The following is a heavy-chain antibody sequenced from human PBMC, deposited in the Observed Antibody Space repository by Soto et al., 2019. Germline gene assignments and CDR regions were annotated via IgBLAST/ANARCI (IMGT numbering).Heavy chain of an antibody. Sequence: PGGSLRLSCAASGFTFSSYSMNWVRQAPGKGLEWVSYISSSSSTIYYADSVKGRFTISRDNAKNTLYLQMNSLRAEDTAMYYWAGQADGSLSWSDPWGKGTLVTVP. CDR3: AGQADGSLSWSDP. J-gene: IGHJ5*02. V-gene: IGHV3-48*01. CDR1: GFTFSSYS. D-gene: IGHD3-10*01. CDR2: ISSSSSTI.